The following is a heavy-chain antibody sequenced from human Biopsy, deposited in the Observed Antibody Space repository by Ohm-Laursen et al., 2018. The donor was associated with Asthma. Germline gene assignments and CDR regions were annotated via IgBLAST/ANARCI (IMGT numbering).Heavy chain of an antibody. V-gene: IGHV4-61*01. Sequence: TLSFTCTVSVGSVSTGSYYWSWIRQPPGKGLEWPGYINYTGSDNYNPSLKSRVTISVDTSKNQFSLRLNSVTAADTAVYYCARGPNYHGSGRAPIGMDVWGQGTTVTVSS. CDR3: ARGPNYHGSGRAPIGMDV. CDR2: INYTGSD. J-gene: IGHJ6*02. CDR1: VGSVSTGSYY. D-gene: IGHD3-10*01.